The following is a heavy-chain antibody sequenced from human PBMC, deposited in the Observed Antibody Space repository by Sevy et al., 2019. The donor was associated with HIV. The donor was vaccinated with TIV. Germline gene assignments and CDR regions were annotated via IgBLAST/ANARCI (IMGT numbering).Heavy chain of an antibody. Sequence: GGSLRLSCAVSGFIVSSNYMIWVRQAPGKGLEWVSIIYSGGNTYYADSVEGRFTISRDKSKNTLYLQMNSLTAEDTAVYFCAKGDRTFYGLDVWGQGTTVTVSS. CDR2: IYSGGNT. D-gene: IGHD2-15*01. V-gene: IGHV3-53*01. CDR3: AKGDRTFYGLDV. CDR1: GFIVSSNY. J-gene: IGHJ6*02.